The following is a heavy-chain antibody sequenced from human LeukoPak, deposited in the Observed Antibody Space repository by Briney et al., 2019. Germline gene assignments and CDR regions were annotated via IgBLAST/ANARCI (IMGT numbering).Heavy chain of an antibody. V-gene: IGHV4-61*02. J-gene: IGHJ3*02. D-gene: IGHD6-19*01. CDR2: VYTSGST. CDR1: GGSISSGGYY. Sequence: SSETLSLTCTVSGGSISSGGYYWSWIRQPAGKGLEWIGRVYTSGSTNYNPSLKSRVTISIDTSKNQFSLNLSSVTAADTAVYYCAGDQALGYGWPTVLAIDIWGQGTMVTVSS. CDR3: AGDQALGYGWPTVLAIDI.